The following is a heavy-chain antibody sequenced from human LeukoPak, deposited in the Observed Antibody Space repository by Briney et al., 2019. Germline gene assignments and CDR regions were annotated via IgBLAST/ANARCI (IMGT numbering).Heavy chain of an antibody. V-gene: IGHV3-30-3*01. CDR3: ARGEAAAGTSTGDFDY. CDR1: GFTFSSYA. D-gene: IGHD6-13*01. Sequence: PGGSLRLSCAASGFTFSSYAMHWVRQAPGKGLEWVAVISYDGSNKYYADSVKGRFTISRDNSKNTLYLQMNSLRAEDTAVYYCARGEAAAGTSTGDFDYWGQGTLVTVSS. CDR2: ISYDGSNK. J-gene: IGHJ4*02.